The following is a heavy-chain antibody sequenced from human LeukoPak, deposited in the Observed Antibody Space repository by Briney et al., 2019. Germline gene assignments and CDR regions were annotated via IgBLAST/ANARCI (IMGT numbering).Heavy chain of an antibody. V-gene: IGHV4-59*01. CDR2: IYYSGST. CDR1: GGSISSYY. CDR3: ARVGVPEYSSSWFDY. J-gene: IGHJ4*02. Sequence: SETLSLTCTVSGGSISSYYWSWIRQPPGKGLGWIGYIYYSGSTNYNPSLKSRVTISVDTSKNQFSLKLSSVPAADTAVYYCARVGVPEYSSSWFDYWGQGTLVTVSS. D-gene: IGHD6-13*01.